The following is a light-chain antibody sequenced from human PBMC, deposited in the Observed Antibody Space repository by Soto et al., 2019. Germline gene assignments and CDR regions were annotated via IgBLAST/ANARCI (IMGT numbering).Light chain of an antibody. CDR2: KTS. CDR1: QRIDPW. CDR3: QQYAGTAPWT. Sequence: DVQMTQSPSTLSASIGDRVTITCRASQRIDPWLAWFQQKPGKAPKVLISKTSTLQSGVPARFSASGSETDFTLALSSPQPDDFATYYCQQYAGTAPWTFGQGTMV. V-gene: IGKV1-5*03. J-gene: IGKJ1*01.